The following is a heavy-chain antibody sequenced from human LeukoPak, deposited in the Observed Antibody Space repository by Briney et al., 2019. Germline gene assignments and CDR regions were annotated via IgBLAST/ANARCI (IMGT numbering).Heavy chain of an antibody. V-gene: IGHV1-8*01. CDR1: GYTFTSYD. Sequence: ASVKVSCKASGYTFTSYDINWVRQATGQGLEWMGWMNPNSGNTGYAQKFQGRVTMTRNTSISTAYMELSSLRSEDTAAYYCARGLEVAALFLGYWGQGTLVTVSS. J-gene: IGHJ4*02. CDR3: ARGLEVAALFLGY. D-gene: IGHD2-15*01. CDR2: MNPNSGNT.